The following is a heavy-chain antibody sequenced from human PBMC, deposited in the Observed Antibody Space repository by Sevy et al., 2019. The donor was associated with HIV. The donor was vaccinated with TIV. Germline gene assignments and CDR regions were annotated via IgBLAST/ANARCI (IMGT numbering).Heavy chain of an antibody. V-gene: IGHV4-30-4*01. CDR2: IYHGLSN. Sequence: QSQTLSLTCTVSGGSISSGDYYWNWLRQAPGKGPEWIGYIYHGLSNFYNPSLQSRATVSVDRSKNQFSLTLTSVTAADTAVYYCARESGRTYLVIDSWGPGTLVTVSS. J-gene: IGHJ4*02. CDR1: GGSISSGDYY. CDR3: ARESGRTYLVIDS. D-gene: IGHD2-21*01.